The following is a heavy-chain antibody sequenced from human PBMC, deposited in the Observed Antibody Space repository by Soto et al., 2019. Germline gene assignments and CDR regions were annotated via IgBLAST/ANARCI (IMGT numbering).Heavy chain of an antibody. CDR2: INHSGST. J-gene: IGHJ5*02. CDR3: ARGPAAMLNWFDP. V-gene: IGHV4-34*01. D-gene: IGHD2-2*01. CDR1: GGSFSGYY. Sequence: SETLSLTCAVYGGSFSGYYWSWIRQPPGKGLEWIGEINHSGSTNYNPSLKSRVTISVDTSKNQFSLKLSSVTAADTAVYYCARGPAAMLNWFDPWGQGTLVTV.